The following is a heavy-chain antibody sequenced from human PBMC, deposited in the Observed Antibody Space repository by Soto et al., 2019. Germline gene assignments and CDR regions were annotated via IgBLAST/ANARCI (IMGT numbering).Heavy chain of an antibody. CDR1: GGSISNYY. CDR2: IFSSGST. V-gene: IGHV4-59*08. J-gene: IGHJ4*02. CDR3: ARQRRDFDY. Sequence: SETLCLTCTVSGGSISNYYWSWIRQPPGKGLQWIGYIFSSGSTNYNPSLKSRVTISVDTSKNQFSLNLSSVTAADTAVYYCARQRRDFDYWGQGSLVT.